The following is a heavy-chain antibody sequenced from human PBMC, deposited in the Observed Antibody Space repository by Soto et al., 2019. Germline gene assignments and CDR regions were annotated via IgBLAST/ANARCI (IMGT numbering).Heavy chain of an antibody. CDR2: IYHSGST. J-gene: IGHJ4*02. CDR3: ARHSPDFDWLSQFDY. D-gene: IGHD3-9*01. V-gene: IGHV4-39*01. Sequence: SETLSLTCSVSGDSISNSRFYWAWIRQPPGEGLEWIGSIYHSGSTYYNPSLKSRVTISVDTSKNQLSLKLSSVTAADTAVYYCARHSPDFDWLSQFDYWGQGTLVTVSS. CDR1: GDSISNSRFY.